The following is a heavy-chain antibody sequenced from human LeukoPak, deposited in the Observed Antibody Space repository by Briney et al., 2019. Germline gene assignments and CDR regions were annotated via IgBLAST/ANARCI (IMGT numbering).Heavy chain of an antibody. CDR2: ISAYNGNT. Sequence: ASVKVSCKASGYXFTSYGISWVRQAPGQGLEWMGWISAYNGNTNYAQKLQGRVTMTTDTSTSTAYMELRSLRSDDTAVYYCAREGYCSSTSCSFDYWGQGTLVTVSS. D-gene: IGHD2-2*01. V-gene: IGHV1-18*01. J-gene: IGHJ4*02. CDR3: AREGYCSSTSCSFDY. CDR1: GYXFTSYG.